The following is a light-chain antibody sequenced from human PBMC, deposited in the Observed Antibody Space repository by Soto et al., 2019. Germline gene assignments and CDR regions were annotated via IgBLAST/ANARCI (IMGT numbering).Light chain of an antibody. V-gene: IGKV3-15*01. Sequence: EIVMTQSPATLSVSPGERFTLSCRASQSVSSNLAWYQQKPGQAPRLLIYGASTRATGVPARFSGSGSGTDFTLTISSLQSGDFAVYYCQQYNNWPPITFGQGTRLEIK. J-gene: IGKJ5*01. CDR2: GAS. CDR1: QSVSSN. CDR3: QQYNNWPPIT.